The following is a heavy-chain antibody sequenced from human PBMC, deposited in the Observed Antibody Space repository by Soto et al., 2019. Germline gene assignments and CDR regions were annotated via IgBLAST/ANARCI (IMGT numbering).Heavy chain of an antibody. J-gene: IGHJ6*02. CDR3: ARPAYGSGSPAAAGV. D-gene: IGHD3-10*01. CDR2: ISSSSSYT. Sequence: PGGSLRLSCAASGFTFIDYYMSWIRQAPGKGLEWVSYISSSSSYTNYADSVKGRFTISRDNAKNSLYLQMNSLRAEDTAVYYCARPAYGSGSPAAAGVWGQGTTVTVSS. CDR1: GFTFIDYY. V-gene: IGHV3-11*06.